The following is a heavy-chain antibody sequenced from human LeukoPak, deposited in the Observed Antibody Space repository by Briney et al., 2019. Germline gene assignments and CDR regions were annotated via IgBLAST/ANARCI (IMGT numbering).Heavy chain of an antibody. V-gene: IGHV3-23*01. CDR3: AKADRGWGVITKD. J-gene: IGHJ4*02. D-gene: IGHD3-10*01. CDR2: IGGSSDFA. Sequence: GGSLRLSCAASGFTVSSNYMSWVRQAPGKGLEWVSAIGGSSDFAYYAEYVKGRFTISRDNSRETLYLQMNSLRAEDTAVYYCAKADRGWGVITKDWGQGALVTVSS. CDR1: GFTVSSNY.